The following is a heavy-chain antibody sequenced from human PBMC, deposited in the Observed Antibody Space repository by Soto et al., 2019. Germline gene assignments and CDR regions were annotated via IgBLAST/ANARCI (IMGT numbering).Heavy chain of an antibody. J-gene: IGHJ6*02. Sequence: PGESLKISCKGSGYSFTSYWIGWVRQMPGKGLEWMGIIYPGDSDTRYSPSFQGQVTISADKSISTAYLQWSSLKASDTAMYYCARAYVGDSSMVRGGSPSYYYGMDVWGQGTTVTVSS. D-gene: IGHD3-10*01. V-gene: IGHV5-51*01. CDR1: GYSFTSYW. CDR2: IYPGDSDT. CDR3: ARAYVGDSSMVRGGSPSYYYGMDV.